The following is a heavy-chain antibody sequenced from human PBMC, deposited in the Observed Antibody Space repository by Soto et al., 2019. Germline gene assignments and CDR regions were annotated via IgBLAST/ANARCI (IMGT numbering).Heavy chain of an antibody. V-gene: IGHV1-69*12. Sequence: QVQLVQSGAEVKKPGSSVKVSCKASGGTFSSYAISWVRQAPGQGLEWMGGIIPIFGTADYAQKFQGRVTITADESTSPAYMEVSSLRSEDTAVYYCARHVPAAGYYYGMDVWGQGTTVTVSS. CDR1: GGTFSSYA. CDR2: IIPIFGTA. J-gene: IGHJ6*02. CDR3: ARHVPAAGYYYGMDV. D-gene: IGHD2-2*01.